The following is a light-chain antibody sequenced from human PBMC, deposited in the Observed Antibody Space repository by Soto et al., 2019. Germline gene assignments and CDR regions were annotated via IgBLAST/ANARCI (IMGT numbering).Light chain of an antibody. J-gene: IGKJ4*01. CDR3: QQYNNWAPLT. V-gene: IGKV3-15*01. CDR2: GAS. Sequence: EIVMTQSPATLSVSPGERATLSCRASQSVSSNLAWYQQKPGQAPRLLIYGASTRATVIPARFSGSGSGTEFPLTIISLQSEDFPVYYCQQYNNWAPLTFGGGTKVEIK. CDR1: QSVSSN.